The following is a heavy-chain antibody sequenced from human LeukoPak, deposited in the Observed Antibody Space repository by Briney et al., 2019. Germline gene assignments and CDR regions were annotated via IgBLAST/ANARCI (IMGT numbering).Heavy chain of an antibody. Sequence: PWGSLRLSCAASGFTFSSYAMNWVRQAPGKGLEWVSSISSSSSYIYYADSVKGRFTISRDNSKNTLYLQMNSLRAEDTAVYYCAQRPLMVRGAPFDYWGQGTLVAVSS. CDR2: ISSSSSYI. CDR3: AQRPLMVRGAPFDY. CDR1: GFTFSSYA. D-gene: IGHD3-10*01. V-gene: IGHV3-23*01. J-gene: IGHJ4*02.